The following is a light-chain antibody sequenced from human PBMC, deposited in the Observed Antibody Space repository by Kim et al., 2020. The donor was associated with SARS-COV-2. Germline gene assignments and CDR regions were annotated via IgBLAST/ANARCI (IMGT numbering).Light chain of an antibody. CDR1: QGVSSN. J-gene: IGKJ2*01. Sequence: IVMTQSPATLSVSPGDRATLSCRASQGVSSNLAWYQQKPGQAPRLLIYGASTRATGIPARFSGSGSGTEFTLTISSLQSEDFAVYYCQQYNNWPPYTFGQGTKLEI. V-gene: IGKV3-15*01. CDR3: QQYNNWPPYT. CDR2: GAS.